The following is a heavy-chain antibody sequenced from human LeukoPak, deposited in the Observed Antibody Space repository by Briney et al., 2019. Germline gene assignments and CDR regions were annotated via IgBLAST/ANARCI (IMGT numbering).Heavy chain of an antibody. V-gene: IGHV4-59*01. J-gene: IGHJ6*03. CDR2: IYYSGST. CDR3: AREWGIAVAGNYYYYYMDV. Sequence: SETLSLTCTVSGGSISSYYWSWIRQAPGKGLEWIGYIYYSGSTNYNPSLKSRVTISVDTSKNQFSLKLSSVTAADTAVYYCAREWGIAVAGNYYYYYMDVWGKGTTVTVSS. CDR1: GGSISSYY. D-gene: IGHD6-19*01.